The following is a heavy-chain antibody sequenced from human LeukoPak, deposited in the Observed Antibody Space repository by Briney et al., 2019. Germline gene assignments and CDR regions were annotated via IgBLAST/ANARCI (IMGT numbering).Heavy chain of an antibody. CDR3: ARDPRPPTSEGFDP. CDR2: IYTSVST. J-gene: IGHJ5*02. Sequence: SETLSLTCTVSGGSISSSSYYWGWIRQPPGKGLEWIGRIYTSVSTNYNPSLKSRVTMSVDTSKNQFSLKLSSVTAADTAVYYCARDPRPPTSEGFDPWGQGTLVTVSS. CDR1: GGSISSSSYY. V-gene: IGHV4-39*07.